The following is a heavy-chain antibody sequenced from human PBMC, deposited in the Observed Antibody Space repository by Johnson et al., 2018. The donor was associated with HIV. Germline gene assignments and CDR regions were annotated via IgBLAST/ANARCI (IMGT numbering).Heavy chain of an antibody. D-gene: IGHD2-21*01. J-gene: IGHJ3*02. Sequence: VQLVESGGGLVTPGGSLRISCSGSGLTLRNAWMTWVRQAPGKGLEWIGRIKSKTDGGTTDYAAPVKGRFTMSRDDSKNMLSLQMNSLKIEDTAVYYCAKDRYSLTRDTFDICGQGTMVTVSS. CDR2: IKSKTDGGTT. CDR1: GLTLRNAW. V-gene: IGHV3-15*01. CDR3: AKDRYSLTRDTFDI.